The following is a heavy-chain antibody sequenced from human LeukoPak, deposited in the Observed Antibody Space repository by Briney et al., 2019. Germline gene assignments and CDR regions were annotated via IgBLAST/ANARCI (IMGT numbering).Heavy chain of an antibody. CDR2: IYYSGST. V-gene: IGHV4-31*03. D-gene: IGHD6-13*01. J-gene: IGHJ4*02. Sequence: PSQTLSLTCTVSRGSISSGGYYWSWIRQHPGKGLEWIGYIYYSGSTYYNPSLKSRVTISVDTSKNQFSLKLSSVTAADTAVYYCARADSSSWDFDYWGQGTLVTVSS. CDR1: RGSISSGGYY. CDR3: ARADSSSWDFDY.